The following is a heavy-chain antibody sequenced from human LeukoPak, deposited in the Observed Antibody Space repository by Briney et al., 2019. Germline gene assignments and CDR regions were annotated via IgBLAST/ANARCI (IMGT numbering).Heavy chain of an antibody. CDR2: INPSGGST. CDR3: ATGQQGLVREFDF. J-gene: IGHJ4*02. Sequence: ASVKVSCKASGYTFTSYYMHWVRQAPGQGLEWMGIINPSGGSTSYAQKFQGRVTMTEDTSTDTAYMELSSLRSEDTAVYYCATGQQGLVREFDFWGQGTLVTVPS. D-gene: IGHD6-19*01. CDR1: GYTFTSYY. V-gene: IGHV1-46*01.